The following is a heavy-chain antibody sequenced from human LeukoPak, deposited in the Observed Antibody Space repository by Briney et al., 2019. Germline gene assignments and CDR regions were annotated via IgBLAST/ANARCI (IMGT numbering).Heavy chain of an antibody. CDR1: GFTFGSYA. J-gene: IGHJ4*02. Sequence: PGGSLRLSCAASGFTFGSYAMSWVRQAPGKGLEWVGFIRSKAYGGTTEHAASVRGRFTISRDDSKSIAYLQLNSLKTEDTAVYYCTRDWPESFDYWGQGTLVTVSS. V-gene: IGHV3-49*04. D-gene: IGHD5-24*01. CDR2: IRSKAYGGTT. CDR3: TRDWPESFDY.